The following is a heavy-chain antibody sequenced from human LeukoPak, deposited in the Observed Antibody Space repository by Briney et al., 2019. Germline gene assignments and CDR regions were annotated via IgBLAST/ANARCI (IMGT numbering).Heavy chain of an antibody. Sequence: ASVKVSCKASGYTFTGYYMHWVRQAPGQGLEWMGWINPNSGGTNYAQKFQGRVTMTRDTSISTAYMELSRLRSDDTAVYYCARMGVTMVRGARYWFDPWGQGTLVTVSS. CDR3: ARMGVTMVRGARYWFDP. CDR2: INPNSGGT. CDR1: GYTFTGYY. J-gene: IGHJ5*02. V-gene: IGHV1-2*02. D-gene: IGHD3-10*01.